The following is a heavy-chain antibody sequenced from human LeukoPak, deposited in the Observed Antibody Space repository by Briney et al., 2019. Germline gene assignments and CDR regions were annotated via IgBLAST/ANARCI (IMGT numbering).Heavy chain of an antibody. Sequence: PSETLSLTCTVSGGSISSSSYYWGWIRQPPGKGLEWIGSIYYSGSTYYIPSLKSRVTISVDTSKNQFSLKLSSVTAADTAVYYCAGGIVVVPAAIGAFDIWGQGTMVTVSS. J-gene: IGHJ3*02. V-gene: IGHV4-39*01. D-gene: IGHD2-2*02. CDR2: IYYSGST. CDR1: GGSISSSSYY. CDR3: AGGIVVVPAAIGAFDI.